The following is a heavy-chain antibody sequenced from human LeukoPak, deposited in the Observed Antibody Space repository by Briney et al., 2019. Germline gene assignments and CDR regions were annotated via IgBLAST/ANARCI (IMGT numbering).Heavy chain of an antibody. J-gene: IGHJ5*02. CDR1: GYTFSDYY. Sequence: GASVKVSCKASGYTFSDYYMHWVQQAPGRGFEWVGRVDPEYGETIYAEKFQGRVTITADTSIDTAYMELRNLRSEDTALYYCATDNDCVFTFGFDPWGQGTLVTVSS. CDR2: VDPEYGET. V-gene: IGHV1-69-2*01. CDR3: ATDNDCVFTFGFDP. D-gene: IGHD2-21*01.